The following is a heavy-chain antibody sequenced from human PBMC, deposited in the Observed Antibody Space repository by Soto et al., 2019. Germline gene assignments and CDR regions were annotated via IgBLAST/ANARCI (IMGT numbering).Heavy chain of an antibody. Sequence: QITLKESGPTLVKPTQTLTLTCTFSGFSLSTSGVGVGWIRQPPGKALEWLALIYWDDDKRYSPSLKSRLTITKDTSKNQVVLTMTNIDPVHTATYYCAHSLIPNSGSRAAFDYWAQRTLVTVSS. CDR3: AHSLIPNSGSRAAFDY. CDR1: GFSLSTSGVG. CDR2: IYWDDDK. J-gene: IGHJ4*02. D-gene: IGHD1-1*01. V-gene: IGHV2-5*02.